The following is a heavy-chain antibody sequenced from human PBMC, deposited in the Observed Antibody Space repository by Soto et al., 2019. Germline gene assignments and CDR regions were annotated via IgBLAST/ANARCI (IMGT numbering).Heavy chain of an antibody. D-gene: IGHD2-21*01. Sequence: EVQLVESGGGLVQPGRSLRLACAASGFTFDEYGMHWVRQAPGKGLEWVAGISWNGGTKAYSASVKGRFLISRDSAKNALYLQMNSLTAEDTALYYCAKYSQPPPDVIHYFFYYMHVWGKATSVTISS. CDR2: ISWNGGTK. CDR3: AKYSQPPPDVIHYFFYYMHV. V-gene: IGHV3-9*01. CDR1: GFTFDEYG. J-gene: IGHJ6*03.